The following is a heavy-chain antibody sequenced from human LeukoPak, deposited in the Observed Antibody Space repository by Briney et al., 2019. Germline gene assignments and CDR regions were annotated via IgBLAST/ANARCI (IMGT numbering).Heavy chain of an antibody. CDR1: GFTFSSYG. Sequence: GGSLRLSCAASGFTFSSYGMHWVRQAPGKGLEWVAVIWYDGSNKYYADSVKGRFTISRDNSKNTLYLQMNSLRAEDTAVYYCARDAGIAVAESLYYFDYWGQGTLVTVSS. CDR2: IWYDGSNK. D-gene: IGHD6-19*01. CDR3: ARDAGIAVAESLYYFDY. J-gene: IGHJ4*02. V-gene: IGHV3-33*01.